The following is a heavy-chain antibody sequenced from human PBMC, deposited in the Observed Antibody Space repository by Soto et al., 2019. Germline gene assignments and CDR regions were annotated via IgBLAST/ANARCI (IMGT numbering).Heavy chain of an antibody. CDR2: ISGSGGST. V-gene: IGHV3-23*01. Sequence: EVQLLESGGGLVQPGGSLRLSCAASGFTFSSYAMSWVRQARGKGLEWVSAISGSGGSTYYADSVKGRFTISRDNSKNTLYLQMNSLRAEDTAVYYCAKSGIAAAGTASIGNWFDPWGQGTLVTVSS. D-gene: IGHD6-13*01. CDR3: AKSGIAAAGTASIGNWFDP. J-gene: IGHJ5*02. CDR1: GFTFSSYA.